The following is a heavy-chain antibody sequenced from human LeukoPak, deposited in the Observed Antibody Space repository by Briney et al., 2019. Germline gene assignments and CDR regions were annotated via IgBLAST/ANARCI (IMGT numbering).Heavy chain of an antibody. CDR2: ISPGDSDT. D-gene: IGHD1-26*01. Sequence: GESLKISLKGFGYLFPRHWIGWGRPMPGKGLEWMGIISPGDSDTRYSPSFQGQVTISADKSISTAYLQWSRLQGSGTVIYLCARAGPQGSYYYYYMDVWGKGTTVTVSS. J-gene: IGHJ6*03. CDR3: ARAGPQGSYYYYYMDV. CDR1: GYLFPRHW. V-gene: IGHV5-51*01.